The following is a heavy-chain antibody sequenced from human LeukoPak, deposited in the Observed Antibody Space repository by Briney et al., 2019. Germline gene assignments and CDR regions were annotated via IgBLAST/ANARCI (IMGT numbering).Heavy chain of an antibody. CDR2: NISILGTA. CDR1: GGTFSSST. Sequence: GASVKVSCKASGGTFSSSTISWVRHAPGQGLEWMGRNISILGTANYAQKFQGRVTITADKSTSTAYMELSSLRSEDTAVYYCARDNGLENRRVYYYMDVWGKGNTVPVSS. CDR3: ARDNGLENRRVYYYMDV. V-gene: IGHV1-69*08. D-gene: IGHD3/OR15-3a*01. J-gene: IGHJ6*03.